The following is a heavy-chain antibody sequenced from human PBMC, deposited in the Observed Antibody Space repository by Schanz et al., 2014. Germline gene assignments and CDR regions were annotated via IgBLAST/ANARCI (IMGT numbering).Heavy chain of an antibody. J-gene: IGHJ5*02. V-gene: IGHV3-23*01. Sequence: EVQLLESGGGLVQPGGSLRLSCAASGFTFSSYAMSWVRQAPGKGLEWVSAMNESHSTIYYADSVRGRFTISRDNAENTLFLQMNSLRAEDTAVYYCARAGYDADNWFDPWGQGTLVTVSS. CDR1: GFTFSSYA. CDR2: MNESHSTI. D-gene: IGHD2-2*01. CDR3: ARAGYDADNWFDP.